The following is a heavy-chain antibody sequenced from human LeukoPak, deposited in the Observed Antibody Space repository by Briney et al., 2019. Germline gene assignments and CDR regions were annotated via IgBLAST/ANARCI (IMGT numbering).Heavy chain of an antibody. CDR1: GGTFSSYA. D-gene: IGHD5-12*01. Sequence: SVKVSCKASGGTFSSYAISWVRQAPGQGLEWMGRIIPILGIANYAQKFQGRVTITADKPTSTAYMELSSLRPEDTAVYYCAREGYSGYGTYGYFQHWGQGTLVTVSS. J-gene: IGHJ1*01. CDR3: AREGYSGYGTYGYFQH. V-gene: IGHV1-69*04. CDR2: IIPILGIA.